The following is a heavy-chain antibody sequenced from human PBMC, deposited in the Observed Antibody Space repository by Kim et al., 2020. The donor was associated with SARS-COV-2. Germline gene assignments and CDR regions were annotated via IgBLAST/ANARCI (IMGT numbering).Heavy chain of an antibody. D-gene: IGHD3-10*01. J-gene: IGHJ5*02. CDR3: AKGTGGDWFDP. V-gene: IGHV4-30-2*05. CDR2: P. Sequence: PYYNPSRKSRVSIPLDTSKTQFSLELTSVTAADTAVFYCAKGTGGDWFDPWGQGTLVTVSS.